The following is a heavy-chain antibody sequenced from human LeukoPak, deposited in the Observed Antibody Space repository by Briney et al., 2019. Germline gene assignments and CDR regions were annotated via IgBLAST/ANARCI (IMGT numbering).Heavy chain of an antibody. J-gene: IGHJ4*02. Sequence: GGSLRLSCAASGFTFSSYYMNWVRQVPGKGLEWVSSISSSSNYIYYTDSVKGRFTISRDNAENSLYLQMNSLRAEDTAVYYCARDRFYYDSSGYPAFDYWGQGTLVTVSS. CDR2: ISSSSNYI. V-gene: IGHV3-21*01. CDR3: ARDRFYYDSSGYPAFDY. CDR1: GFTFSSYY. D-gene: IGHD3-22*01.